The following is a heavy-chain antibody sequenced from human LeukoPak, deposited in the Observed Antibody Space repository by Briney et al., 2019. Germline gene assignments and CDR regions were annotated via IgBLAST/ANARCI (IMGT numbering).Heavy chain of an antibody. Sequence: GGSLRLSYAASGFTFSSYWMSWVRQAPWKGLDWVANIKQEGSEKYYVDSVKGRFTISRENAKNSLYLQMNSLRAEDTAVYYCARRSHCSSTSCYANFDYWGQGTLVTVSS. V-gene: IGHV3-7*01. CDR2: IKQEGSEK. CDR1: GFTFSSYW. CDR3: ARRSHCSSTSCYANFDY. D-gene: IGHD2-2*01. J-gene: IGHJ4*02.